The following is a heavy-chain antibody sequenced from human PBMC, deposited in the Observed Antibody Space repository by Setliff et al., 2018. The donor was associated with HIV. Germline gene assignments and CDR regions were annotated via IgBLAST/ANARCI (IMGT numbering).Heavy chain of an antibody. J-gene: IGHJ4*02. V-gene: IGHV3-30-3*02. Sequence: GGSLRLSCAASGFTFSSYAMYWVRQAPGKGLEWVAVISYDGSNKYYADSVQGRFTISSDNSKSVVYRQMNSLRAEDTAVYYCVQGGLSSGWGSFWGQGTLVTVSS. CDR1: GFTFSSYA. CDR3: VQGGLSSGWGSF. D-gene: IGHD6-25*01. CDR2: ISYDGSNK.